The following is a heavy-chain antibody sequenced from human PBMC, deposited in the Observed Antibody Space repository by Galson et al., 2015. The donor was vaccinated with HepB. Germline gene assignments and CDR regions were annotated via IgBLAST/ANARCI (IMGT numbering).Heavy chain of an antibody. CDR3: ARAPPGLERQGEFDY. D-gene: IGHD1-1*01. J-gene: IGHJ4*02. V-gene: IGHV3-21*01. Sequence: SLRLSCAASGFTFSSYSMNWVRQAPGKGLEWVSSISSSSSSYIYYADSVKGRFTISRDNAKNSLYLQMNSLRAEDTAVYYCARAPPGLERQGEFDYWGQGTLVTVSS. CDR2: ISSSSSSYI. CDR1: GFTFSSYS.